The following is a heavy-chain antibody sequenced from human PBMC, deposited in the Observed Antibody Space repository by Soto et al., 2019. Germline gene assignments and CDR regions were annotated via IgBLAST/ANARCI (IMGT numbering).Heavy chain of an antibody. CDR1: GDTFTDYY. J-gene: IGHJ4*02. V-gene: IGHV1-46*01. CDR3: ARWGHVVVVTAALDS. CDR2: VNPSGGHT. D-gene: IGHD2-21*02. Sequence: QVQLMQSGAEVKKPGASVKVSCKAYGDTFTDYYIHWVRQAPGQGLEWMGTVNPSGGHTTYAQHFLGTLTMTRDTSTSTLYMELTSLTSDDTARYYCARWGHVVVVTAALDSWGQGTLVTVSS.